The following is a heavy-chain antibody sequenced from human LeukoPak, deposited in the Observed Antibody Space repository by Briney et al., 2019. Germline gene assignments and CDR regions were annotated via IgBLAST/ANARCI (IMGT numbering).Heavy chain of an antibody. CDR3: ARPIWSRKHTSGAFDI. V-gene: IGHV4-34*01. CDR2: INHSGST. J-gene: IGHJ3*02. D-gene: IGHD3-10*01. CDR1: GGSFSVYY. Sequence: SETLSLTCAVYGGSFSVYYWSWIRQPPGKGLEWIGEINHSGSTNYNPSLKSRVTISVDTSKNQFSLKLSSVTAADTAVYDCARPIWSRKHTSGAFDIWGQGTMVTVSS.